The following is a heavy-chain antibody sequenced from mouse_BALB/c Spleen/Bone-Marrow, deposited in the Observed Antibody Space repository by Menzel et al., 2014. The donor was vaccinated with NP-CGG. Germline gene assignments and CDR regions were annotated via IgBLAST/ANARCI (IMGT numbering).Heavy chain of an antibody. V-gene: IGHV7-3*02. J-gene: IGHJ3*01. CDR2: IRNKANGYTS. CDR3: ARDSDWFAY. CDR1: GFTFTDNY. Sequence: EVQVVESGGGLVQPGGSLRLSCATSGFTFTDNYMSWVRQPPGKALEWLGFIRNKANGYTSEYSASVKGRFTISRDNSQSILYLQMNTLRAEDSATYYCARDSDWFAYWGQGTQVTVSA.